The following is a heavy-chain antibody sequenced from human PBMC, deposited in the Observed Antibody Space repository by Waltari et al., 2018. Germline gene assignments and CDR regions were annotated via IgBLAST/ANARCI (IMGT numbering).Heavy chain of an antibody. D-gene: IGHD3-3*01. J-gene: IGHJ6*03. CDR2: IKQSGST. CDR3: ARGRLEWLLYRTVMDV. V-gene: IGHV4-34*01. Sequence: QVQLQQWGAGLLKPSETLSLTCAVYGGSFSGYYWSWIRQPPGKGQEWIGEIKQSGSTNSTPSLKSRVTISVDTSKNQFSLKLSSVTAADTAVYYCARGRLEWLLYRTVMDVWGKGTTVTVSS. CDR1: GGSFSGYY.